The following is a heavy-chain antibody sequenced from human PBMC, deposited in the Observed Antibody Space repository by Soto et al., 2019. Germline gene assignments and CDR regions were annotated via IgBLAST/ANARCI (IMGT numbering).Heavy chain of an antibody. V-gene: IGHV3-7*01. CDR3: ARLESGSLDY. CDR1: GFSMANYW. CDR2: IKLDGSSQ. D-gene: IGHD1-26*01. Sequence: XGSLRLSCAASGFSMANYWMNWVRQAPGKGLEWVGNIKLDGSSQYYLGSVRGRFTISRDNAHNSLYLQMNNLRAEDTAIYYCARLESGSLDYWGQGTLVTVSS. J-gene: IGHJ4*02.